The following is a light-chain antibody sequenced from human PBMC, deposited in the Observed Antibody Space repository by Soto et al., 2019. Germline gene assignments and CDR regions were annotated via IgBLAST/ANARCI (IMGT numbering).Light chain of an antibody. CDR2: GTS. CDR3: QQYGSSPIT. V-gene: IGKV3-20*01. J-gene: IGKJ5*01. Sequence: EFLLTQSPGTLSLSRGERATLSCRASERIYSAYLGWYQQKPGQAPRLLIYGTSSRATGIPDRFSGSGSGTDFTLTISRLEPEDFAVYYCQQYGSSPITFGQGTRLEIK. CDR1: ERIYSAY.